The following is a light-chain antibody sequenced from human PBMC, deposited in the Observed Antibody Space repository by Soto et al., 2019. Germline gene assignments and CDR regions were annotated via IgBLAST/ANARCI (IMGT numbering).Light chain of an antibody. CDR3: QQSYSAPGT. CDR1: QSISTY. J-gene: IGKJ2*01. Sequence: IQMTQSPSSLSVSVGDRVTITCRASQSISTYLNWYQQKPGKAPKLLIYAASSLQSGVPSRFSGSGSGTDFTLTITSLQPEDFATYYCQQSYSAPGTFGQGTKLEIK. V-gene: IGKV1-39*01. CDR2: AAS.